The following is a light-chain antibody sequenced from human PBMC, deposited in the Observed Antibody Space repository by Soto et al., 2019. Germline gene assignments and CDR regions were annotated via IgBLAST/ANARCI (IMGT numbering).Light chain of an antibody. CDR3: QQYNNWPPP. V-gene: IGKV3-15*01. CDR2: GAS. Sequence: EIMMTQSPATLSVSPGERATLSCRASQSVSSNLAWYQQKPGQAPRLLIYGASTRATGIPARFSGSGSGTEFTLTISSLQSEDFAVYYCQQYNNWPPPFGQGTKVDIK. CDR1: QSVSSN. J-gene: IGKJ1*01.